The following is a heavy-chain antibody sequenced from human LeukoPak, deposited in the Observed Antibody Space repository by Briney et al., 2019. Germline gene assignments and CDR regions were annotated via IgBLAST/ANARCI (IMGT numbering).Heavy chain of an antibody. Sequence: PGGSLRLSCVASGFTFSNYAMSWVRQAPGKGLEGVSAITGSGTNTYYADSVKGRFTISRDNSKNTVFLQMNSLRHEDTAIYYCVIWGDYDVLTGYYVPDYWGQGTLVTVSS. CDR2: ITGSGTNT. V-gene: IGHV3-23*01. J-gene: IGHJ4*02. D-gene: IGHD3-9*01. CDR3: VIWGDYDVLTGYYVPDY. CDR1: GFTFSNYA.